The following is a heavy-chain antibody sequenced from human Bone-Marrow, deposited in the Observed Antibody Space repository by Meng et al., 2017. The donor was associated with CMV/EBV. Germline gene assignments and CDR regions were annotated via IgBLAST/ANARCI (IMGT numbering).Heavy chain of an antibody. CDR1: G. CDR3: ARVMYYDFWSGYYAALTNWFDP. CDR2: ISAYNGNT. J-gene: IGHJ5*02. D-gene: IGHD3-3*01. V-gene: IGHV1-18*01. Sequence: GISWVRQAPGQGLERMGWISAYNGNTNYAQKLQGRVTMTTDTSTSTAYMELRSLRSDDTAVYYCARVMYYDFWSGYYAALTNWFDPWGQGTLVTVSS.